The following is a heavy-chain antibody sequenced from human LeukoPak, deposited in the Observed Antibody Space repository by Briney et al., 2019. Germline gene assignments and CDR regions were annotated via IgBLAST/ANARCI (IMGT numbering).Heavy chain of an antibody. Sequence: GGSLRLSCAASGFTVSSNYMSWVRQAPGKGLEWVSLIYSGGTTYYADSVKGRFTISRDNSKNTLYLQMNSLRVEDTAVYYCARDHWNYHAFDYWGQGTLVTVSS. J-gene: IGHJ4*02. V-gene: IGHV3-53*01. CDR2: IYSGGTT. CDR1: GFTVSSNY. D-gene: IGHD1-7*01. CDR3: ARDHWNYHAFDY.